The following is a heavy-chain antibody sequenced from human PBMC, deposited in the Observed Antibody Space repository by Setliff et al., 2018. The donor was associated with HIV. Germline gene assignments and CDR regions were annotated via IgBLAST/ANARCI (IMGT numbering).Heavy chain of an antibody. Sequence: SETLSLTCTVSGGSISTYYWSWIRQPPGKGLEWIGYIYTSGTTNYNPSLKSRVTISVDTSKKQVSLKLSSVTAADTAVYYCAREDAGAVATPSCFQHWGQGTLVTVSS. D-gene: IGHD6-19*01. CDR2: IYTSGTT. V-gene: IGHV4-4*09. CDR3: AREDAGAVATPSCFQH. CDR1: GGSISTYY. J-gene: IGHJ1*01.